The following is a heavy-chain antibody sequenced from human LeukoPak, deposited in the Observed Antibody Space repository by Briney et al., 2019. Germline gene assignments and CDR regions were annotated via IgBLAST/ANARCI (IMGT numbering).Heavy chain of an antibody. V-gene: IGHV3-15*01. CDR3: TTDFPWCGSTSCWDY. CDR2: IKSKTDGGTT. J-gene: IGHJ4*02. D-gene: IGHD2-2*01. Sequence: PGGSLRLSCAASGFTFSNAWMSWVRQAPGKGLEWVGRIKSKTDGGTTDYAAPVKGRFTISRDDSKNTLYLQMNSLKTEDTAVYYCTTDFPWCGSTSCWDYWGQGTLVTVSS. CDR1: GFTFSNAW.